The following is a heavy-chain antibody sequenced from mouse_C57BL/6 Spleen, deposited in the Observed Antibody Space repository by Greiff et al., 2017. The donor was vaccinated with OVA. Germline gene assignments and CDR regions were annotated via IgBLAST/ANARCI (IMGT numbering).Heavy chain of an antibody. CDR1: GFTFSDYG. Sequence: DVKLVESGGGLVKPGGSLKLSCAASGFTFSDYGMHWVRQAPEKGLEWVAYISSGSSTIYSADTVKGRFTISRDNAKNTLFLQMTSLRSEDTAMYYCARRDYYGSSYGAMDYWGQGTSVTVSS. V-gene: IGHV5-17*01. D-gene: IGHD1-1*01. CDR2: ISSGSSTI. J-gene: IGHJ4*01. CDR3: ARRDYYGSSYGAMDY.